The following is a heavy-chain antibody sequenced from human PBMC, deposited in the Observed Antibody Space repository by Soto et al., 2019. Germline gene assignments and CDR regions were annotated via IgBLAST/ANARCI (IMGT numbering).Heavy chain of an antibody. CDR1: GFTFSSYW. J-gene: IGHJ6*02. CDR2: IKQDGSEK. V-gene: IGHV3-7*01. Sequence: EVQLVESGGGLVQPGGSLRLSCAASGFTFSSYWMSWVRQAPGKGLGWVANIKQDGSEKYYVDSVKGRFTISRDNAKNSLYLQMNSLRAEDTAVYYCAREGSSWYKNYYGMDVWGQGTTVTVSS. D-gene: IGHD6-13*01. CDR3: AREGSSWYKNYYGMDV.